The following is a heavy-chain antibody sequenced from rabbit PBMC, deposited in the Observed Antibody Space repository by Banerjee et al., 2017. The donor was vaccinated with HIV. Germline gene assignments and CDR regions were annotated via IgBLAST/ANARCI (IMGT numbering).Heavy chain of an antibody. CDR1: GIDFSGFG. J-gene: IGHJ4*01. CDR2: IYASGLGST. Sequence: QEQLVESGGGLVTLGASLTLTGKASGIDFSGFGISWVRQAPGKGLEWIACIYASGLGSTYYANWAKARFTIFKTSSTTVTLQMTSLTSADTATYFCARVNADDVDWIYLFDLWGQGTLVTVS. D-gene: IGHD2-1*01. CDR3: ARVNADDVDWIYLFDL. V-gene: IGHV1S45*01.